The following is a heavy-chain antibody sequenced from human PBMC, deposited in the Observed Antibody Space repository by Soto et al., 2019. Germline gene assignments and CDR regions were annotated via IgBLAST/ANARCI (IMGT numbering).Heavy chain of an antibody. CDR2: IWYDGSNK. CDR3: ARTDSSGYRFDY. Sequence: QVQLVESGGGVVQPGRSLRLSCAASGFTFSSYGMHWVRQAPGKGLEWVAVIWYDGSNKYYADSVKGRFTISRDNSKNTRYLQMNSLRAEDTAVYYCARTDSSGYRFDYWGQGTLVTVSS. D-gene: IGHD3-22*01. J-gene: IGHJ4*02. V-gene: IGHV3-33*01. CDR1: GFTFSSYG.